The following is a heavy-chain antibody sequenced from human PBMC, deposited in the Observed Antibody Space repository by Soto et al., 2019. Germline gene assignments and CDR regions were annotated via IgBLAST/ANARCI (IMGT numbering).Heavy chain of an antibody. D-gene: IGHD3-16*02. CDR3: AGLPYDYIWGSYRFLDV. J-gene: IGHJ6*04. V-gene: IGHV4-31*03. Sequence: QVQLQESGPGLVKPSQTLSLTCTVSGGSISSGGYYWSWIRQHPGKGLAWIGYIYYRGSTYYNPSLKSRVTISVDTSKNQFSLKLSSVTAADTAVYYCAGLPYDYIWGSYRFLDVWGKGTTVTVSS. CDR1: GGSISSGGYY. CDR2: IYYRGST.